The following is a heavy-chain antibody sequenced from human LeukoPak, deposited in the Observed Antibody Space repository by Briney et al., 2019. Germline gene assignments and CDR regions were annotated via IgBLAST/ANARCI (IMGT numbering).Heavy chain of an antibody. V-gene: IGHV4-34*01. Sequence: ASETLSFTAAVYGGSFSGYYWRWLRQPPGKGLEWWGEVNHSRSTNYNPSLKSLVTISVDTSKNPFSLKLSSVPAPAPAVYYCAGGHSYGFDYWGQGTLVTVSS. J-gene: IGHJ4*02. CDR3: AGGHSYGFDY. CDR1: GGSFSGYY. D-gene: IGHD5-18*01. CDR2: VNHSRST.